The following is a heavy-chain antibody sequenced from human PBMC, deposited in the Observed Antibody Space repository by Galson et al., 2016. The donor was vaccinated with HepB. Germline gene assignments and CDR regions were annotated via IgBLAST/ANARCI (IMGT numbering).Heavy chain of an antibody. Sequence: SVKVSCKASGYIFSRYVTHWVRQAPGHSLEWMGWINGGSGNTMYSPKFQDKITITRDTLATTAYLEMTSLRLEDTAVYYCAKSGYCSITTCFHGFDIWGRGTVVTVSS. CDR1: GYIFSRYV. D-gene: IGHD2-2*01. J-gene: IGHJ3*02. CDR3: AKSGYCSITTCFHGFDI. CDR2: INGGSGNT. V-gene: IGHV1-3*01.